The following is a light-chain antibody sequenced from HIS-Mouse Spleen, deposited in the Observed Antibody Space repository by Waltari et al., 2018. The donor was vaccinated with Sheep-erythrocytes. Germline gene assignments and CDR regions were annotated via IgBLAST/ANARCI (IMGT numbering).Light chain of an antibody. CDR2: DAS. Sequence: EIVLTHSPATLSLSPGERATLPRRASQSVSSYLAWYQQKPGQAPRLLIYDASNRATGIPARFSGSGSGTDFTLTNSSLEPEDFAVYYCQQRSNWPPITFGQGTRLEIK. CDR1: QSVSSY. J-gene: IGKJ5*01. CDR3: QQRSNWPPIT. V-gene: IGKV3-11*01.